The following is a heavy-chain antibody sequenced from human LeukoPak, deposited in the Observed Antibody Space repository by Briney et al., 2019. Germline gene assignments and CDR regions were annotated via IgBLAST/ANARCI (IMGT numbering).Heavy chain of an antibody. CDR3: AKDKCSSTSCYNAFDI. CDR1: GFTFSSYA. CDR2: ISGPAGSW. J-gene: IGHJ3*02. Sequence: GGSLRLSCAASGFTFSSYAMSWVRQAPGKGLEWVSAISGPAGSWDYADSVKGRFTISRDNSKNTLYLQMNSLRAEDTAVYYCAKDKCSSTSCYNAFDIWGQGTMVTVSS. V-gene: IGHV3-23*01. D-gene: IGHD2-2*02.